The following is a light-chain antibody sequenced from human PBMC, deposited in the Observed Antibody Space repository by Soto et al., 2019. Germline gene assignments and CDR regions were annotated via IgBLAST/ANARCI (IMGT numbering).Light chain of an antibody. CDR1: QSVSSSY. J-gene: IGKJ2*01. CDR2: GAS. CDR3: HQYGSLYM. Sequence: EIVLTQSPGTLSLSPGERATLSCRASQSVSSSYLAWYQQKPGQAPRLLIYGASSRATGIPDRFSGSGSGTDFTFTISRLEPEDFAVYYCHQYGSLYMFGQGTKEEIK. V-gene: IGKV3-20*01.